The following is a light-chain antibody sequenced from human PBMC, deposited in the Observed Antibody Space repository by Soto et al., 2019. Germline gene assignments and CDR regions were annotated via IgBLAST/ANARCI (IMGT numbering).Light chain of an antibody. V-gene: IGLV7-46*01. CDR2: DTK. CDR1: TGVVTSGHY. CDR3: LLVYGGTWV. Sequence: QAVVTQEPSLPVSPGETVTLTCGSSTGVVTSGHYPYWFQQKPGQAPRTLIYDTKNKHSWTPARFSGSRLGGKAALTLSGARPEDEADYHCLLVYGGTWVFGGGTKVTVL. J-gene: IGLJ3*02.